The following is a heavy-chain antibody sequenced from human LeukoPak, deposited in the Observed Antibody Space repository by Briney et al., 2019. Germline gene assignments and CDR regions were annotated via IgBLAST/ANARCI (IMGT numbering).Heavy chain of an antibody. CDR2: IYYSGST. J-gene: IGHJ4*02. Sequence: TPSETLSLTCTVSGGSISSSSFYWGWIRQPPGRGLEWIGSIYYSGSTSYNPSLKSRVTISVDTSKSQFSLKLSSVTAADTAVYYCARLPTITFFDYWGQGTLVTVSS. CDR3: ARLPTITFFDY. V-gene: IGHV4-39*01. CDR1: GGSISSSSFY. D-gene: IGHD5-12*01.